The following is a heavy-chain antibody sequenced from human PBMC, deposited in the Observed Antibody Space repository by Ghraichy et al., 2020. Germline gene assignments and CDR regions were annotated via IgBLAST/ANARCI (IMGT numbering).Heavy chain of an antibody. V-gene: IGHV3-53*01. CDR3: ATDYDTGGYYPY. D-gene: IGHD3-22*01. CDR1: GFTVSSAY. CDR2: IYSGGEK. J-gene: IGHJ4*02. Sequence: GESLNISCAASGFTVSSAYMSWVRQAPGKGLQWVSVIYSGGEKYYADSVKGRFTISRDNSKNMLYLQMNSLRAEDTAVYYCATDYDTGGYYPYWGQGSLVTVSS.